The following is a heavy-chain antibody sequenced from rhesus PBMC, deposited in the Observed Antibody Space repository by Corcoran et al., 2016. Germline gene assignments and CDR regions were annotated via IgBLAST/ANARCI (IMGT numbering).Heavy chain of an antibody. CDR2: ISYTGGRT. CDR1: GFTFSSYG. D-gene: IGHD4-29*01. Sequence: EVQLVETGGGLVQPGGSLGLSCAASGFTFSSYGMSWVRKAPGKGLEWRSGISYTGGRTYYADAVKGRFTISRDNSKNTLSLQMNSLRAEDTAVYYCAKFGRTTVATKDDYWGQGVLVTVSS. CDR3: AKFGRTTVATKDDY. V-gene: IGHV3S5*01. J-gene: IGHJ4*01.